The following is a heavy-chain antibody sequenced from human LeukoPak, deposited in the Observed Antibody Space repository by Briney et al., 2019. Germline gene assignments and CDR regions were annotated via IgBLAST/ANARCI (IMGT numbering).Heavy chain of an antibody. J-gene: IGHJ1*01. V-gene: IGHV1-18*01. Sequence: ASVKVSCKASGYTFTSYGISWVRQAPGQGLEWMGWISAYSGDTNDAQKFQGRATMTTETSTSTAYMELRSLRSDDTAVYYCARVQMVRGVLIPEYFQHWGQGTLVTVSS. D-gene: IGHD3-10*01. CDR3: ARVQMVRGVLIPEYFQH. CDR1: GYTFTSYG. CDR2: ISAYSGDT.